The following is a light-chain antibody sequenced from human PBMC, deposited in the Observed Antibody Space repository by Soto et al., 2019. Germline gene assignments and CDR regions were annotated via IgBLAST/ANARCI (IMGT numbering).Light chain of an antibody. J-gene: IGLJ1*01. Sequence: QSALTQPASVSGSPGQSITISCTGTSSDVGAYNYVSWYQQHPGKAPKLMIYEVSNRPSGVSNRFSGSKSGNTASLTIFGLQAEDEADYYCSSYTSSSSYGFGTGTKVTVL. CDR2: EVS. CDR3: SSYTSSSSYG. V-gene: IGLV2-14*01. CDR1: SSDVGAYNY.